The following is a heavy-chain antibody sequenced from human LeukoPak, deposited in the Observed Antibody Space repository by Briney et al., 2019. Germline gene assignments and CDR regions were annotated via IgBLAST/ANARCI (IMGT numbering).Heavy chain of an antibody. Sequence: ASVKVSCTVSGYTLTELSMHWVRQAPGKGREWMGGFDPEDGETIYAQKFQGRVTMTEDTSTDTAYTELSSLRSEDTAVYYCATEYNWNYMDVWGKGTTVTVSS. CDR2: FDPEDGET. CDR1: GYTLTELS. CDR3: ATEYNWNYMDV. V-gene: IGHV1-24*01. D-gene: IGHD1-20*01. J-gene: IGHJ6*03.